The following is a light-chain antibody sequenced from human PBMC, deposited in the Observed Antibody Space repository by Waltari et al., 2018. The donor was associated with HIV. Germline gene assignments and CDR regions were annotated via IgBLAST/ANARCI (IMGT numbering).Light chain of an antibody. V-gene: IGLV1-44*01. CDR3: AAWDDRLNGVV. CDR2: SDK. J-gene: IGLJ3*02. Sequence: QFVLTQPPSASGTPGQRVTISCSGGTSNIGTNTVAWYQQLSGTAPKLLIYSDKQRPSGVPDRFSGSKSGTSASLAISGLQSEDEADYSCAAWDDRLNGVVFGGGTRVTVL. CDR1: TSNIGTNT.